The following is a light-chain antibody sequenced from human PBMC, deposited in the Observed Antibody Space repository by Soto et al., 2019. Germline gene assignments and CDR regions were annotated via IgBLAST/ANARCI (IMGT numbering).Light chain of an antibody. V-gene: IGKV3-20*01. Sequence: ELVLTPSPGTLSLSPGERSTSSCRASQSDSNNYLAWYQQKPGQAPRLLIYGASSRATGIPDRFSGSGSGTDFTLTISRLEPEELAVYYCQQYGSSRITFGQGTKGDNK. CDR1: QSDSNNY. CDR3: QQYGSSRIT. CDR2: GAS. J-gene: IGKJ1*01.